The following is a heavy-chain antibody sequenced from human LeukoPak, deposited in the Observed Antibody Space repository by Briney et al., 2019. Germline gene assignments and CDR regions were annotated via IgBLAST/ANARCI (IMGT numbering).Heavy chain of an antibody. V-gene: IGHV4-34*01. CDR2: INHSGSS. Sequence: KPSEALCQACGDSGGCFNVYYWRWIRQPPLKGLEWIGEINHSGSSDYNPYLKVRVTMSVDTSKDQLYLRLRTVTDAAMAVCYCARGVRGIAARRNNWFDPWGQGTLVTVSS. J-gene: IGHJ5*02. CDR3: ARGVRGIAARRNNWFDP. D-gene: IGHD6-6*01. CDR1: GGCFNVYY.